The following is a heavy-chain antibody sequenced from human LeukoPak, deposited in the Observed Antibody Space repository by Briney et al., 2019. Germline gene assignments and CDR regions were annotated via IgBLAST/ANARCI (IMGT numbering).Heavy chain of an antibody. CDR1: GFTFSTYG. CDR2: ISDSGDST. V-gene: IGHV3-23*01. J-gene: IGHJ4*02. D-gene: IGHD3-10*01. Sequence: GGSLRLSCAASGFTFSTYGMSWVRQAPGKGLEWVSAISDSGDSTYYADSVKGRFTISRDNSKNTLYLQMSSLIAEDTAVYYCAKRVRYGSGNHHFDHWGRGTLVTVSS. CDR3: AKRVRYGSGNHHFDH.